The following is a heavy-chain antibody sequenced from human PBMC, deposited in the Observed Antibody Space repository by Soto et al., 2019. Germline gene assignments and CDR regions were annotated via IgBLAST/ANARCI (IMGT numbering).Heavy chain of an antibody. D-gene: IGHD1-1*01. CDR3: ARGSNSNNWKLFDY. CDR2: MYAAGST. Sequence: EVQLVESGGGLVQPGGSLRLSCAVTGFTISSNYMNWVRQAPGKGLEWVSVMYAAGSTYYEDSVKGRFNISRDNSKNTVYLQMNSLRGEDTAVYYCARGSNSNNWKLFDYWGQGTLVIVSS. CDR1: GFTISSNY. J-gene: IGHJ4*02. V-gene: IGHV3-66*01.